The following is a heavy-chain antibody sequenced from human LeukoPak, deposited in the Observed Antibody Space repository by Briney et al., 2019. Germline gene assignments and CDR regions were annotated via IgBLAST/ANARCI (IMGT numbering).Heavy chain of an antibody. J-gene: IGHJ4*02. CDR3: ASSRTYDWVDY. V-gene: IGHV4-34*01. D-gene: IGHD5-12*01. CDR1: GGSFSGYY. CDR2: IYYTGST. Sequence: SETLSLTCAVYGGSFSGYYRSWIRQPPGKGLEWIGNIYYTGSTYYNPSLKSRVTISVDTSKNQFSLKLSSVTAADTAVYCCASSRTYDWVDYWGQGTLVTVSS.